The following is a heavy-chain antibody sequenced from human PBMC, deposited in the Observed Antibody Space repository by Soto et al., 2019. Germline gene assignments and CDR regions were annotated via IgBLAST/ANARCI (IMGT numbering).Heavy chain of an antibody. CDR3: ARDPPNYYGSGSYPNPRNAAAG. J-gene: IGHJ4*02. D-gene: IGHD3-10*01. CDR2: ISYDGSNK. V-gene: IGHV3-30-3*01. CDR1: GFTFSSYA. Sequence: QVQLVESGGGVVQPGRSLRLSCAASGFTFSSYAMHWVRQAPGKGLEWVAVISYDGSNKYYADSVKGRFTISRDNSKNTLYLQMNSLRAEDTAVYYCARDPPNYYGSGSYPNPRNAAAGWGQGTLVTVSS.